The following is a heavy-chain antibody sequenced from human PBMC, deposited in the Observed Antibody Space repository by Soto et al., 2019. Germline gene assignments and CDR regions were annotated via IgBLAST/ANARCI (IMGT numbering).Heavy chain of an antibody. CDR3: ARAAMGYCSGGSCSNDAFDI. D-gene: IGHD2-15*01. CDR1: GGSISSYY. V-gene: IGHV4-59*01. J-gene: IGHJ3*02. Sequence: SETLSLTCTVSGGSISSYYWSWIRQPPGKGLEWIGYIYYSGSTNYNPSLKSRVTISVDTSKNQFSLKLSSVTAADTAVYYCARAAMGYCSGGSCSNDAFDIWGQGTMVTVSS. CDR2: IYYSGST.